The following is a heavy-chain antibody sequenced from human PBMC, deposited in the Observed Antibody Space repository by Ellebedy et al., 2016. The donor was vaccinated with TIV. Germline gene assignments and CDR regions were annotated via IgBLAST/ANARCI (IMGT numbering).Heavy chain of an antibody. CDR3: ARGPLGGTPRAFDS. Sequence: GESLKISCAATGFRFSSYGIHWVRQAPGKGLEWVALIGYEGSYKYYGDSVKGRFTISRDDSKNTVYLQMTSLRADDTAIYHCARGPLGGTPRAFDSWGQGTLVTVSS. V-gene: IGHV3-33*01. J-gene: IGHJ4*02. D-gene: IGHD1-26*01. CDR2: IGYEGSYK. CDR1: GFRFSSYG.